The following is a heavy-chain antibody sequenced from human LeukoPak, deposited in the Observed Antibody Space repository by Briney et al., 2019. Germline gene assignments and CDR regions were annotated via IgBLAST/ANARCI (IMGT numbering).Heavy chain of an antibody. CDR2: ISRTGNSI. CDR3: ARGGYGANDDAFDI. Sequence: PGGSLRLSCAASGFTFDDYAMHWVRLAPGKGLEWISYISRTGNSIYYADSVKGRFTVSRDNAKNSLFLQMNSLRDEDTAVYYCARGGYGANDDAFDIWGQGTMVTVSS. CDR1: GFTFDDYA. D-gene: IGHD4-23*01. V-gene: IGHV3-48*02. J-gene: IGHJ3*02.